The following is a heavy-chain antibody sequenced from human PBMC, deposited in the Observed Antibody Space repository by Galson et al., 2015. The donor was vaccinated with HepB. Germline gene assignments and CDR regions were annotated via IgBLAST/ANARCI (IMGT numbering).Heavy chain of an antibody. D-gene: IGHD2-15*01. CDR2: IIPTYGTK. CDR3: ARVGGKLGYCSGGSCSNWFDP. J-gene: IGHJ5*02. Sequence: SVKVSCKASGYTFTSYAINWVRQVPGQGLEWMGGIIPTYGTKNYAQKFQGRVTITADESTSTAYMELSSLRSEDTAVYYCARVGGKLGYCSGGSCSNWFDPWGQGTLVTVSS. V-gene: IGHV1-69*13. CDR1: GYTFTSYA.